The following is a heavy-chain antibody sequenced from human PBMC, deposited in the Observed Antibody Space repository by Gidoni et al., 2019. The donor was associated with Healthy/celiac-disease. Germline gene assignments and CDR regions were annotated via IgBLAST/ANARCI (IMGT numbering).Heavy chain of an antibody. CDR2: ISYDGTNK. J-gene: IGHJ2*01. CDR1: GFTFSSYA. V-gene: IGHV3-30-3*01. D-gene: IGHD1-26*01. Sequence: QVQLVESGGGVVQPGRSLRLSGAASGFTFSSYAMHWVRQAPGKGLEWGAVISYDGTNKYYADPVKGRFPISRDNSKNTLYLQMNSLRAEDTALYYCARGVGVYRDSGSYDWYFDLWGRGTLVTVSS. CDR3: ARGVGVYRDSGSYDWYFDL.